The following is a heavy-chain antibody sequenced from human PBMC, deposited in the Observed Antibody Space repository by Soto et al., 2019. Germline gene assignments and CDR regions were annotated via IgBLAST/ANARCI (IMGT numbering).Heavy chain of an antibody. J-gene: IGHJ4*02. CDR3: AREGSGYNF. D-gene: IGHD5-12*01. Sequence: ASVKVSCKASGGTFSSYAISWVRQAPGQGLEWMGGIVPVFGRPNYAQRFRGRLTITADESTSTGYMELISLRSDDTAVYYCAREGSGYNFWGQGTQVTVSS. CDR2: IVPVFGRP. CDR1: GGTFSSYA. V-gene: IGHV1-69*13.